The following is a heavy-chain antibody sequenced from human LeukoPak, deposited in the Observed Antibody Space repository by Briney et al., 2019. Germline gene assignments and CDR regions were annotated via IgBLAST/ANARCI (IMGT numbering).Heavy chain of an antibody. CDR1: GGSISSYY. J-gene: IGHJ3*02. D-gene: IGHD5-18*01. CDR2: IYYTGST. V-gene: IGHV4-59*08. CDR3: ARHRGKYSPHDAFDI. Sequence: SETLSLTCTVSGGSISSYYWNWIRQPPGKGLEWIGYIYYTGSTSYNPSLKSRVTISVDTSKNQFSLKLSSVTAADTAVYYCARHRGKYSPHDAFDIWGQGTMVTVSS.